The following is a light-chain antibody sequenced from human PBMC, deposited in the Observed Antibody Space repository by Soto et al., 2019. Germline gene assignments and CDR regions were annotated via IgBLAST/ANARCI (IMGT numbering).Light chain of an antibody. Sequence: EIVMTPSPAPLSVSQGERATLSCRASQSVSSNLAWYQQKPGQAPRLLIYGASTRATGIPARFSGSGSGTEFTLTISSLQSEDFAVYYCQQYNNWPETFGQGTKVDIK. V-gene: IGKV3-15*01. J-gene: IGKJ1*01. CDR1: QSVSSN. CDR3: QQYNNWPET. CDR2: GAS.